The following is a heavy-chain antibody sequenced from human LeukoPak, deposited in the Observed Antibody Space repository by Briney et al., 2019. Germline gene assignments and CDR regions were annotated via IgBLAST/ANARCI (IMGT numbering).Heavy chain of an antibody. CDR3: ARDKAHDYGDYGRKYNWFDP. CDR1: GFTFSSYN. J-gene: IGHJ5*02. D-gene: IGHD4-17*01. CDR2: ISSSSSSI. Sequence: PGGSLRLSCAASGFTFSSYNMNWVRQAPGKGLEWVSYISSSSSSIYYADSVKGRFTISRDNAKNSLYLQMNSLRAEDTAVYYCARDKAHDYGDYGRKYNWFDPWGQGTLVTVSS. V-gene: IGHV3-48*01.